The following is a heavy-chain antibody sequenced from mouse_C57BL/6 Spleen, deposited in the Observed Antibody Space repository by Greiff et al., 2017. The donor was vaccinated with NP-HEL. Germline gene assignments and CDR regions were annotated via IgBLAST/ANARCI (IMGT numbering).Heavy chain of an antibody. D-gene: IGHD1-1*01. CDR2: IHPNSGST. CDR3: ARSRDYGSSYNWYFDV. Sequence: QVQLKQPGAELVKPGASVKLSCKASGYTFTSYWMHWVKQRPGQGLEWIGMIHPNSGSTNYNEKFKSKATLTVDKSSSTAYMQLSSLTSEDSAVYYCARSRDYGSSYNWYFDVWGTGTTVTVSS. V-gene: IGHV1-64*01. CDR1: GYTFTSYW. J-gene: IGHJ1*03.